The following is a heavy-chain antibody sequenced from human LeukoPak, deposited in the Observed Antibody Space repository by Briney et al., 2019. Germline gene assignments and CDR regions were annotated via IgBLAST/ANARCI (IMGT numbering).Heavy chain of an antibody. V-gene: IGHV3-30-3*01. J-gene: IGHJ4*02. CDR3: AKGRAAMPDY. Sequence: GGSLRLSCAASGFTFSSYAMHWVRQAPGKGLEWVAVISYDGSNKYYADSVEGRFTISRDNSKNTLYLQMNSLRAEDTAVYYCAKGRAAMPDYWGQGTLVTVSS. D-gene: IGHD2-2*01. CDR1: GFTFSSYA. CDR2: ISYDGSNK.